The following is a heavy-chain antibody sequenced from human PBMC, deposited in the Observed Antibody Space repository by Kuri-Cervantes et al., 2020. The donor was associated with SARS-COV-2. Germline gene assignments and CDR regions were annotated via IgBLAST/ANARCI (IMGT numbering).Heavy chain of an antibody. CDR3: ARGYVGSGYYWGFDY. CDR2: ISGSGGST. V-gene: IGHV3-23*01. Sequence: GGSLRLSCVVSGFTLNSYEMNWVRQAPGKGLEWVSAISGSGGSTYYADSVKGRFTISRDNSKNTLYLQMNSLRAEDTAVYYCARGYVGSGYYWGFDYWGQGTLVTVSS. CDR1: GFTLNSYE. D-gene: IGHD3-22*01. J-gene: IGHJ4*02.